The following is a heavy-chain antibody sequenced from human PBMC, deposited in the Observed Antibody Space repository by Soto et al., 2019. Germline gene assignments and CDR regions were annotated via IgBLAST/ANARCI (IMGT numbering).Heavy chain of an antibody. D-gene: IGHD1-7*01. CDR1: GFSLSTSGMC. Sequence: SGPTLVNPTHTLTLTCTFSGFSLSTSGMCVSWIRERPGKALEWLALIDWDDDKYYSTSLKTRLTISKDTSKNQVVLTMTNMDPVDTATYYCARTMAGTTHYYFDYWGQGTLVTVSS. CDR2: IDWDDDK. J-gene: IGHJ4*02. V-gene: IGHV2-70*01. CDR3: ARTMAGTTHYYFDY.